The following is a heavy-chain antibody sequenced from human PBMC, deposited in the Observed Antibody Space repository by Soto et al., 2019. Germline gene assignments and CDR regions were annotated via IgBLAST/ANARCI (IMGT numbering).Heavy chain of an antibody. D-gene: IGHD3-10*01. J-gene: IGHJ6*03. V-gene: IGHV1-8*01. CDR2: MNANSGDT. CDR3: ARGLLFRQWLTRGGSSYYRDV. CDR1: GYTFTSYD. Sequence: QVDLVQSGAEVKKPGASVKVSCKASGYTFTSYDINWVRQATGQGLEWMGWMNANSGDTGYSQKFQGRDSMTRNTSINTAYMELRNLRSEDTALYYCARGLLFRQWLTRGGSSYYRDVWGKGTTVTVSS.